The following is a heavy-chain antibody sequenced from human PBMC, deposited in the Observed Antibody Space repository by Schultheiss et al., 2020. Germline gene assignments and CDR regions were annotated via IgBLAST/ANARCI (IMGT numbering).Heavy chain of an antibody. CDR2: IYYSGST. J-gene: IGHJ4*02. D-gene: IGHD5-18*01. V-gene: IGHV4-39*01. CDR1: GGSISSSSYY. CDR3: ARQHARDTAMADY. Sequence: SETLSLTCTVSGGSISSSSYYWGWIRQPPGKGLEWIGSIYYSGSTYYNPSLKSRVTISVDTSKNQFSLKLSSVTAADTAVYYCARQHARDTAMADYWGQGTLVTVSS.